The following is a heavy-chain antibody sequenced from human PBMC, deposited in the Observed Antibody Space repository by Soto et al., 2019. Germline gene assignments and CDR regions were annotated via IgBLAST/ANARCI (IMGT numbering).Heavy chain of an antibody. CDR3: GRDQSGIGWYVDWFDP. V-gene: IGHV1-3*01. J-gene: IGHJ5*02. Sequence: ASVKVSCKASGYNIQSHAIHWVRHAPGQRLEWMGWINAGNGNTKYSENFEGRVTFTRDTVATTLYMELTSLTSEDTAVYFCGRDQSGIGWYVDWFDPWGQGTLVTVSS. D-gene: IGHD6-19*01. CDR2: INAGNGNT. CDR1: GYNIQSHA.